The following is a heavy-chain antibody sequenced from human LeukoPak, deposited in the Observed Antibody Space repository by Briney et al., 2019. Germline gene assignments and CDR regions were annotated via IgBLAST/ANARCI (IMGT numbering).Heavy chain of an antibody. CDR2: IYHSGST. V-gene: IGHV4-30-2*01. D-gene: IGHD1-26*01. CDR1: GGSISSGGYS. Sequence: SETLSLTCAVSGGSISSGGYSWSWIRQPPGKGLEWIGYIYHSGSTYYNPSLKSRVTISVDTSKNQFSLRLSSVTAADTAVYYSARLASGSYGPLTPLDYWGQGTLVTVSS. J-gene: IGHJ4*02. CDR3: ARLASGSYGPLTPLDY.